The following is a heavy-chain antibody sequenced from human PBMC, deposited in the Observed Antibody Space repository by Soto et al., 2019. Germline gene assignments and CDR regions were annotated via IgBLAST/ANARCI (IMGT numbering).Heavy chain of an antibody. Sequence: PSETLSLTCTVSGGSISSGGYYWSWIRQHPGKGLEWIGYIYYSGSTYYNPSLKSRVTISVDTSKNQFSLKLSSVTAADTAVYYCAREVAAAGQVNYYYGMDVWGQGTTVTVSS. CDR3: AREVAAAGQVNYYYGMDV. D-gene: IGHD6-13*01. CDR1: GGSISSGGYY. V-gene: IGHV4-31*03. CDR2: IYYSGST. J-gene: IGHJ6*02.